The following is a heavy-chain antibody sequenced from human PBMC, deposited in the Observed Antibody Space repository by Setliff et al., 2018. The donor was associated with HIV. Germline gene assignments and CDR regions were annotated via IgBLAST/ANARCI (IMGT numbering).Heavy chain of an antibody. D-gene: IGHD5-12*01. Sequence: SETLSLTCTVSGGSISSYYWSWIRQPAGKGLEWIGHFYTSGSTNYNPSLKSRVTMSVDTSKNQFSLKVRYVTAADTAIYYCAREIWGQVAHVPYGMDVWGQGTTVTVS. CDR3: AREIWGQVAHVPYGMDV. J-gene: IGHJ6*02. CDR2: FYTSGST. V-gene: IGHV4-4*07. CDR1: GGSISSYY.